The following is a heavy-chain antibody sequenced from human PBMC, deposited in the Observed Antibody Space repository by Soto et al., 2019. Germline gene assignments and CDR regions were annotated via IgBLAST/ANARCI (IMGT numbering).Heavy chain of an antibody. CDR2: ISGSGGST. D-gene: IGHD1-7*01. V-gene: IGHV3-23*01. CDR3: AKAGWNYSFAS. J-gene: IGHJ4*02. Sequence: PGGSLRLSCAASGCTFSDYTMTWVRQVPGKGLEWVSAISGSGGSTYYADSVKGRFTISRDNSKNTLYLQMNSLRAEDTALYFCAKAGWNYSFASRGRGALVTVSA. CDR1: GCTFSDYT.